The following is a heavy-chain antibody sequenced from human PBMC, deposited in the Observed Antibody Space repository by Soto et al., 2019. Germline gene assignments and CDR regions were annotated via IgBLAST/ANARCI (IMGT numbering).Heavy chain of an antibody. V-gene: IGHV4-34*01. CDR1: SETLNAYD. CDR2: IKHSGST. D-gene: IGHD3-10*01. J-gene: IGHJ4*02. CDR3: ARKREDRGVTIDH. Sequence: SATPSIASADYSETLNAYDCAVIRNPQGKGREWMGEIKHSGSTNYNPSLKSRVTISVDTSKNQFSLKLSSVTAADPAVYYCARKREDRGVTIDHWGQGTQVTVSS.